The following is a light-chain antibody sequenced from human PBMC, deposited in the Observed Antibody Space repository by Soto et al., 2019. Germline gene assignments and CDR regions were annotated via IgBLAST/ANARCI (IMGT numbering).Light chain of an antibody. CDR1: SSNIGAGYD. V-gene: IGLV1-40*01. CDR3: QSYDSSLSAWV. J-gene: IGLJ2*01. Sequence: QSVLTQPPSVSGAPGQRVTISCTGSSSNIGAGYDVHWYQQLPGTAPKLLVFGYNNRPSGVPDRFSVSKSVTSASLTITGXXXXXXXXXXCQSYDSSLSAWVFGGGTKLT. CDR2: GYN.